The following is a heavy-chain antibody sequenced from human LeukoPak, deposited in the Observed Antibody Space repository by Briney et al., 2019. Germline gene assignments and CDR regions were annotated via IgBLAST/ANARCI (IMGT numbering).Heavy chain of an antibody. Sequence: PGGSLRLSCAASGFSFSNYWMTWVRQAPGKGLERVANIKEDGSDRYYGDSVRGRFIISRDNAKNSLYLQMNSLRAEDTAVYYCARDSVASFDYWGQGTLVTVSS. CDR3: ARDSVASFDY. J-gene: IGHJ4*02. D-gene: IGHD6-19*01. V-gene: IGHV3-7*01. CDR2: IKEDGSDR. CDR1: GFSFSNYW.